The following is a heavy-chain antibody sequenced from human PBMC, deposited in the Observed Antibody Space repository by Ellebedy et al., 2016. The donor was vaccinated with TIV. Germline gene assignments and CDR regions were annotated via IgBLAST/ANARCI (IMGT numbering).Heavy chain of an antibody. D-gene: IGHD6-19*01. CDR2: ISWDGRST. V-gene: IGHV3-43*01. CDR1: GFTFDDYS. Sequence: GGSLRLXXAASGFTFDDYSMHWVRQPPGKGLEWVSVISWDGRSTYYADSVKGRFTISRDNAKNSLYLQMSSLRAEDTAVYYCARDGSIAVDGTSDYWGQGTLVTVSS. J-gene: IGHJ4*02. CDR3: ARDGSIAVDGTSDY.